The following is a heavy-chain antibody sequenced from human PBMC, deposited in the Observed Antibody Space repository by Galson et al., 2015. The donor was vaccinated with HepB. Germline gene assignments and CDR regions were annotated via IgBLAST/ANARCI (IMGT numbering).Heavy chain of an antibody. V-gene: IGHV1-18*01. D-gene: IGHD3-16*02. CDR2: ISAYNGNT. J-gene: IGHJ3*02. Sequence: SVKVSCKASGYTFTSYGISWVRQAPGQGLEWMGWISAYNGNTNYAQKLQGRVTMTTDTSTSTAYMELRSLRSDDTAVYYCARGRAGYDYIWGSYRDDAFDIWGQGTMVTVSS. CDR3: ARGRAGYDYIWGSYRDDAFDI. CDR1: GYTFTSYG.